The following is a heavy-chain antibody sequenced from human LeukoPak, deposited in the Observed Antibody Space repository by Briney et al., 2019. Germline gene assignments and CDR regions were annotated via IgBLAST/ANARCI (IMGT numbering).Heavy chain of an antibody. Sequence: GGSLRLSCAASGFTVSYNYMSWVRQAPGKGLEWVSTIFSGGNTYYADSVKGRFTISRDNFKNKLYVQMNSLRAEDTAVYYCATTTRGGAFDVWGQGTMVTVSS. CDR3: ATTTRGGAFDV. J-gene: IGHJ3*01. CDR2: IFSGGNT. CDR1: GFTVSYNY. D-gene: IGHD4-17*01. V-gene: IGHV3-66*01.